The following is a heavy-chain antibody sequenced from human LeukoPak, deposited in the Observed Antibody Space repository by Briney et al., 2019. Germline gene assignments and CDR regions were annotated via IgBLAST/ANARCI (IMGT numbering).Heavy chain of an antibody. Sequence: PSETLSLTCTVSGGSLSSYYWSWVRQPPGKGLEGIGYIYYSGSTNYNPSLTSRVTISVATSKNQFSLKLSSVTAADTAVYYCARVKYYGSGPFHAFDIWGQGTMVTVSS. CDR1: GGSLSSYY. CDR3: ARVKYYGSGPFHAFDI. D-gene: IGHD3-10*01. CDR2: IYYSGST. J-gene: IGHJ3*02. V-gene: IGHV4-59*01.